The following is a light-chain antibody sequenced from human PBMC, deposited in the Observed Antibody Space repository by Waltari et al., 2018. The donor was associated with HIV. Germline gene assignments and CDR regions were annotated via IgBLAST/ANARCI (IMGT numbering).Light chain of an antibody. V-gene: IGKV3-15*01. CDR1: QSVSTN. CDR2: DSS. Sequence: EIVVTQFPAALSVSPGERASLSCIASQSVSTNLAWYHQVSGQAPRLLISDSSNRATCVPDRFSGSGSGTHFTLTISSLQSEDSGVYYCQSYSDWPRAFGLGTKVEV. J-gene: IGKJ1*01. CDR3: QSYSDWPRA.